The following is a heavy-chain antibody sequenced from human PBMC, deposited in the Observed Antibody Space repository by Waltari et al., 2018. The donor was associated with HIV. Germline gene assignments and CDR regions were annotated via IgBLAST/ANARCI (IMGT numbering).Heavy chain of an antibody. CDR1: GYTLTELS. CDR3: ATGTLSPYYFDF. Sequence: QVQLVQSGAEVKKPGASVKVSCKVSGYTLTELSMHWVRQAPGKGLEWMGGFDPEDCETIYAQKFQGRVTMTEDTSTDTTYMELSSLRSEDTAVYYCATGTLSPYYFDFWGQGTLVTVSS. J-gene: IGHJ4*02. CDR2: FDPEDCET. D-gene: IGHD2-2*01. V-gene: IGHV1-24*01.